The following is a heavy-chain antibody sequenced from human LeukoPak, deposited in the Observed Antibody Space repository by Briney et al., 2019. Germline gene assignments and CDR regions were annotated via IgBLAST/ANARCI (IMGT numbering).Heavy chain of an antibody. CDR1: GFTFSSYA. V-gene: IGHV3-23*01. Sequence: QPGGSLRLSCAASGFTFSSYAMSWVRQAPGKGLEWVSAISGSGGSTYYADSVKGRFTISRDNSKNTLYLQMNSLRAEDTAVYYYAKGEYSSGWSLIDYWGQGTLVTVSS. CDR3: AKGEYSSGWSLIDY. D-gene: IGHD6-19*01. CDR2: ISGSGGST. J-gene: IGHJ4*02.